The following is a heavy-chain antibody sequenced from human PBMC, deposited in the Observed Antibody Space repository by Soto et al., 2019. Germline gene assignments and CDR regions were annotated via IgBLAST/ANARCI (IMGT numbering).Heavy chain of an antibody. Sequence: PGGSLRLSCAASGFTFSSYGMHWVRQAPGKGLEWVAVISYDGTEKYHADSVKGRFTISRDNSKNTLYLQMNSLGAEDTAVYYCAKDTLTHYDSWPYYYYGMDVWGQGTTVPVSS. CDR3: AKDTLTHYDSWPYYYYGMDV. J-gene: IGHJ6*02. CDR1: GFTFSSYG. D-gene: IGHD3-3*01. CDR2: ISYDGTEK. V-gene: IGHV3-30*18.